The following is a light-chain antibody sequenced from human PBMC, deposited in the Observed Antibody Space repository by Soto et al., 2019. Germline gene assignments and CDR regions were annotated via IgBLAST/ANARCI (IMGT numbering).Light chain of an antibody. V-gene: IGLV2-18*01. J-gene: IGLJ1*01. CDR2: EVS. CDR3: SLYTSENDYV. Sequence: QSVLTQPPSVSGSPGQSVTIACTGTSTDFVGYNRVSWYQQPPGTAPKLMIYEVSKRPSGVPDRFSGSKSGNTASLTISGLQAADEADYSCSLYTSENDYVSGSGTKATVL. CDR1: STDFVGYNR.